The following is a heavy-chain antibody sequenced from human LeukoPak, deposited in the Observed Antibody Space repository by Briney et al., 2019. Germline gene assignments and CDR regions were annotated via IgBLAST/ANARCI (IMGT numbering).Heavy chain of an antibody. CDR3: ARVGYGDYADY. V-gene: IGHV4-38-2*02. D-gene: IGHD4-17*01. CDR2: SGST. J-gene: IGHJ4*02. Sequence: SETLSLTCTVSGYSISSGYYWGWIRQPPGKGLEWIGSGSTYYNPSLKSRVTISVDTSKNQFSLKLNFVTAADTAVYYCARVGYGDYADYWGQGTLVTVSS. CDR1: GYSISSGYY.